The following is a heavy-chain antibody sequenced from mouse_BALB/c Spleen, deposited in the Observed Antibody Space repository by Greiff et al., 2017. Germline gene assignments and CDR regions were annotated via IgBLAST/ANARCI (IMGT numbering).Heavy chain of an antibody. J-gene: IGHJ2*01. D-gene: IGHD1-1*01. V-gene: IGHV5-6-5*01. Sequence: EVKLVESGGGLVKPGGSLKLSCAASGFTFSSYAMSWVRQTPEKRLEWVASISSGGSTYYPDSVKGRFTISRDNARNILYLQMSSLRSEDTAMYYCAREGITTVVATDYWGQGTTLTVSS. CDR3: AREGITTVVATDY. CDR1: GFTFSSYA. CDR2: ISSGGST.